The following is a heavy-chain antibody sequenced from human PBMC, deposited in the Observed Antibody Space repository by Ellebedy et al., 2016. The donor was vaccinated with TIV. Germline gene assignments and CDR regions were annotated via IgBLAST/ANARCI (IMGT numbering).Heavy chain of an antibody. CDR3: AREDIVTVRDAMDV. CDR2: ISGNGETI. J-gene: IGHJ6*02. V-gene: IGHV3-11*04. CDR1: GFNFNDYY. D-gene: IGHD2-15*01. Sequence: GESLKISCAATGFNFNDYYMSWVRQAPGKGLEWVSYISGNGETIDYTDSVKGRFTVSRDNARKSLYLQMTRLRAEDSAVYYCAREDIVTVRDAMDVWGQGTTVTVSS.